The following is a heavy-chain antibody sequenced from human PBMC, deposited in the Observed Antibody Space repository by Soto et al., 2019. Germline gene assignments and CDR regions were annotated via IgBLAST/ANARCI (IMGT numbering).Heavy chain of an antibody. CDR1: GFTFDDSA. CDR3: AKDLTFTIFEDAMHV. CDR2: ISRNSGSI. J-gene: IGHJ6*02. V-gene: IGHV3-9*01. Sequence: EVQLVESGGGLVQPGRSLRLSCAASGFTFDDSAMHWVRQPPGKGLEWVSGISRNSGSIAYADSVKGRFTISRDNAKKSLYLQMNSLRPEDTALYYCAKDLTFTIFEDAMHVWGQGTTVTVSS. D-gene: IGHD3-3*01.